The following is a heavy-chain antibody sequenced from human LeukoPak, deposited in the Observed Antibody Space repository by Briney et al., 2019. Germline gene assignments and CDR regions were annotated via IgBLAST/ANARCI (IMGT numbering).Heavy chain of an antibody. CDR1: GYSFTSYW. Sequence: GESLKISCKGSGYSFTSYWIGWVRQMPGKGLEWMGIIYPGDSDTRYSPSFQGQVTISADKSISTAYLQWSSLKASDTAIYYCARRRGGVVVATTDFDYWGQGTLVTVSS. J-gene: IGHJ4*02. V-gene: IGHV5-51*01. CDR2: IYPGDSDT. CDR3: ARRRGGVVVATTDFDY. D-gene: IGHD5-12*01.